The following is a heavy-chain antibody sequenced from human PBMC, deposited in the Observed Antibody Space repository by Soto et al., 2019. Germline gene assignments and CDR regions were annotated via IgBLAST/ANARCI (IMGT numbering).Heavy chain of an antibody. CDR2: IRSKAYGGTI. CDR3: TRSHLWSDYYYYYGMDV. CDR1: GFTFGDYA. J-gene: IGHJ6*02. D-gene: IGHD2-21*01. V-gene: IGHV3-49*04. Sequence: GGVLRLSCTASGFTFGDYAMSWVRQAPGKGLEWVGFIRSKAYGGTIEYAASVKGRFTISRDDSKSIAYLQLNSLKTEDTAVYYCTRSHLWSDYYYYYGMDVWGQGTTVTVSS.